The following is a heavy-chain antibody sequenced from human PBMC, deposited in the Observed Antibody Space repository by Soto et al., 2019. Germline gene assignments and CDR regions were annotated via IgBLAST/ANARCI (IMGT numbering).Heavy chain of an antibody. CDR3: ARGSWAGSLRYYYGLDV. J-gene: IGHJ6*02. CDR1: GVSVSSNTYY. D-gene: IGHD3-16*01. CDR2: IYYSGSP. V-gene: IGHV4-61*01. Sequence: SETLSLTCAVSGVSVSSNTYYWTWIRQPPGKGLECIGYIYYSGSPNYNPSLKSRVTISVDTSKNQFSLKLSSVTAADTAVYYCARGSWAGSLRYYYGLDVWGQGTTVTVSS.